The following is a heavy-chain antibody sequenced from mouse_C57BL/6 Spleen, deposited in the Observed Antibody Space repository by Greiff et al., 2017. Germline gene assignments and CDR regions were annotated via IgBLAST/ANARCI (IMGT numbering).Heavy chain of an antibody. D-gene: IGHD4-1*01. J-gene: IGHJ2*01. Sequence: QVQLQQPGTDLVKPGASVKLSCTASGYTFTSYWMHWVKQSPGQGLEWIGNISPSNGGTTYNEKFKSKATLTVDKSSSTAYMQVSSLTAKDSAVYYCSREDWDEYYFDDWGQGTTVTVSS. CDR2: ISPSNGGT. CDR3: SREDWDEYYFDD. V-gene: IGHV1-53*01. CDR1: GYTFTSYW.